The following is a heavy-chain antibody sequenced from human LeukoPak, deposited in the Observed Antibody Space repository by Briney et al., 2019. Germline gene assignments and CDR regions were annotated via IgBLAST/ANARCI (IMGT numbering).Heavy chain of an antibody. V-gene: IGHV1-18*04. CDR1: GYTFTSYG. CDR2: ISAYNGNT. J-gene: IGHJ4*02. D-gene: IGHD2-2*01. CDR3: ARDRCSSTSCYFDY. Sequence: ASMKVSCKASGYTFTSYGISWVRQAPGQGLEWMGWISAYNGNTNYAQKLQGRVTMTTDTSTSTAYMELRSLRSDDTAVYYCARDRCSSTSCYFDYWGQGTLVTVSS.